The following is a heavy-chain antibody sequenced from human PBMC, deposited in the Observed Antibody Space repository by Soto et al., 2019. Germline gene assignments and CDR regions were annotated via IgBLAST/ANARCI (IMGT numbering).Heavy chain of an antibody. D-gene: IGHD1-26*01. V-gene: IGHV4-31*03. CDR1: GGSVSSGGYY. CDR3: ARVGIVGALDI. J-gene: IGHJ3*02. CDR2: IYYSGST. Sequence: PSETLSLTCTVSGGSVSSGGYYWSWIRQHPGKGLEWIGYIYYSGSTYYNPSLKSRVTISVDTSKNQFSLKLSSVTAADTAVYYCARVGIVGALDIWGQGTTVTVSS.